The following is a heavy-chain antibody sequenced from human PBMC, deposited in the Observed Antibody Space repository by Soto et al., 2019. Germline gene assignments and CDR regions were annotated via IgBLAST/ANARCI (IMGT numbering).Heavy chain of an antibody. Sequence: GPGVEKPGASVKVSCKASGYTFTSYGINWVRQAPGQGLEWMGWISAYNGNTNYAQNFQGRVTMTTDTSTSTAFMELRSLRSDDTAVYYCARGGIFGVVIIDTFDYWVQGTLVTVSS. CDR1: GYTFTSYG. V-gene: IGHV1-18*01. J-gene: IGHJ4*02. CDR2: ISAYNGNT. D-gene: IGHD3-3*01. CDR3: ARGGIFGVVIIDTFDY.